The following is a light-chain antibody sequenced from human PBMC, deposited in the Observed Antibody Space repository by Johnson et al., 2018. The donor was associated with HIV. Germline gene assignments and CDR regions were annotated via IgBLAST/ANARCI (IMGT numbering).Light chain of an antibody. V-gene: IGLV1-51*02. Sequence: QSVLTQPPSVSAAPGQKVTISCSGSSSNIGNSYISWYQQLPGTAPKLLIYENNKRPSGIPDRFSGSKSGTSATLGITGLQTGDEADYYCGTWDSSLSAGIFGPGTKVTVL. J-gene: IGLJ1*01. CDR1: SSNIGNSY. CDR3: GTWDSSLSAGI. CDR2: ENN.